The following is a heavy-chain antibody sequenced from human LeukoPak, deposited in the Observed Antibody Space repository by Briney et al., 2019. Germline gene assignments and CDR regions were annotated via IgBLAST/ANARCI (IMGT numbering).Heavy chain of an antibody. CDR2: IYASGST. CDR3: ARTVWSGYYTLNWFDP. CDR1: GGSISSGSYY. J-gene: IGHJ5*02. V-gene: IGHV4-61*02. D-gene: IGHD3-3*01. Sequence: SQTLSLTCTVSGGSISSGSYYWSWIRQPAGKGLEWIGRIYASGSTNYNPSLKSRVTISVDTSKNQFSLKLSSVTAADTAVYYCARTVWSGYYTLNWFDPWGQGTLVTVSS.